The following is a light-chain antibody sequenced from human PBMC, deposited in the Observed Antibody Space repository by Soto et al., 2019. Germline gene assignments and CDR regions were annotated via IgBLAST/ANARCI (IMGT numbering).Light chain of an antibody. CDR2: DAS. CDR1: QSVSSR. Sequence: EIVMTQSPCTLSLSPGERATLSCRASQSVSSRLAWYQQKPGQAPRLLIYDASNRATGIPARFRGSGSGTDFTLTISSLEPEDFAVYYCQQRSNWPITFGQGTRLEIK. CDR3: QQRSNWPIT. J-gene: IGKJ5*01. V-gene: IGKV3-11*01.